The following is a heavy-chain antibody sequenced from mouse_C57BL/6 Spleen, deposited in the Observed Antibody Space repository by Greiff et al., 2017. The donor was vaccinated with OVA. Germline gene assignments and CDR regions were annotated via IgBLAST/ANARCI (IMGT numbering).Heavy chain of an antibody. CDR3: ARAGDYYGSRRYFDV. Sequence: DVKLVESGGGLVKPGGSLKLSCAASGFTFSDYGMHWVRQAPEKGLEWVAYISSGSSTIYYADTVKGRFTISGDNAKNTLFLQMTSLRSEDTAMYYCARAGDYYGSRRYFDVWGTGTTVTVSS. D-gene: IGHD1-1*01. V-gene: IGHV5-17*01. CDR2: ISSGSSTI. CDR1: GFTFSDYG. J-gene: IGHJ1*03.